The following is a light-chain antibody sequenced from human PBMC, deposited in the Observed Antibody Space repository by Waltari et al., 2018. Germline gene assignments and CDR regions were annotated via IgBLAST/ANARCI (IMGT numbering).Light chain of an antibody. CDR2: WAS. J-gene: IGKJ3*01. CDR1: PSVLYSSNNKNY. CDR3: QQYYSTPFT. V-gene: IGKV4-1*01. Sequence: DIVMTQSPDSLAVSLGERATINCTSSPSVLYSSNNKNYLAWYQQKPGQPPKLLIYWASTRESGVPERFSGSGSGTDFTLTISSLQAEDVAVYYGQQYYSTPFTFGPGTKVDIK.